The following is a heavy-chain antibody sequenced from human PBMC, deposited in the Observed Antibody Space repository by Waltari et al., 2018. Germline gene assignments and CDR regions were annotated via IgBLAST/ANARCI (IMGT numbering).Heavy chain of an antibody. CDR1: GYTFSSYG. CDR3: ARAGIVVVVAATGDAFDI. J-gene: IGHJ3*02. CDR2: ISAYNGDT. Sequence: QVQLVQSGAEVKKPGASVKVSCKASGYTFSSYGISWVRQAPGQGLEWMGWISAYNGDTNYAQKFQGRVTMTTDTPTSTAYMELRSLRSDDTAVYYCARAGIVVVVAATGDAFDIWGQGTMVTVSS. V-gene: IGHV1-18*01. D-gene: IGHD2-15*01.